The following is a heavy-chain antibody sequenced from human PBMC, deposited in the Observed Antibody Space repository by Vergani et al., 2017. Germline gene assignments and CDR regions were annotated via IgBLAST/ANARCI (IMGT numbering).Heavy chain of an antibody. CDR1: GFTFSSYS. Sequence: VQLVESGGGLVKPGGSLRLSCAASGFTFSSYSMNWVRQAPGKGLEWVSSISSSSSTIYYADSVKGRFTISRDNAKNSLYLQMNSLRAEDTAVYYCAKDGRDSGSYSDWYFDLWGRGTLVTVSS. CDR2: ISSSSSTI. J-gene: IGHJ2*01. CDR3: AKDGRDSGSYSDWYFDL. V-gene: IGHV3-21*04. D-gene: IGHD1-26*01.